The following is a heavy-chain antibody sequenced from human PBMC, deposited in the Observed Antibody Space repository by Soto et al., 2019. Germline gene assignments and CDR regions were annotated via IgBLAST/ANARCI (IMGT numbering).Heavy chain of an antibody. Sequence: QVQLQQWGAGLLKPSETLSLTCAVYGGSFSAYYWSWIRQPPGKGLEWIGEINHSGSTNYNPSLRSRVTISVARSKNQFSLKLSSVTAADTAAYYCARGVGYAGVDYWGQGTLVTVSS. D-gene: IGHD5-12*01. CDR1: GGSFSAYY. CDR2: INHSGST. J-gene: IGHJ4*02. CDR3: ARGVGYAGVDY. V-gene: IGHV4-34*01.